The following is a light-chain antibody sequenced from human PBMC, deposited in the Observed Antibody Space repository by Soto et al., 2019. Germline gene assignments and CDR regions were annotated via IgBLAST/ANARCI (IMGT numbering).Light chain of an antibody. CDR3: MQATHLLYT. CDR2: KVS. CDR1: QSLVYSDGNTY. V-gene: IGKV2-30*01. J-gene: IGKJ2*01. Sequence: DVVMTQSPLYLPVTPGQPASISCRSSQSLVYSDGNTYLNWFHQRPGQSPRRLIYKVSNRDSGVPDRFSGSESGADFTLRISSVEAEDGVISYCMQATHLLYTVGQGTKLEIK.